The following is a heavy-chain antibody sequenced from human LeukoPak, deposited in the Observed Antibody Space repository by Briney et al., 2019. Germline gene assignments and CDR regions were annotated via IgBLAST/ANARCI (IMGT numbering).Heavy chain of an antibody. CDR1: GGSVSSGSYY. Sequence: SETLSLTCTVSGGSVSSGSYYWSWIRQPAGTGLEWIGRIYTSGSTNYNPSLKSRVTISVDTSKNQFSLKLSSVTAADTAAYYCARGAYGSTNYNWFDPWGQGTLVTVSS. J-gene: IGHJ5*02. CDR2: IYTSGST. V-gene: IGHV4-61*02. CDR3: ARGAYGSTNYNWFDP. D-gene: IGHD3-10*01.